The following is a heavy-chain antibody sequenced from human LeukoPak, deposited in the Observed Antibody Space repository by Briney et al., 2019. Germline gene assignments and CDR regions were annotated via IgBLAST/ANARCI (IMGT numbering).Heavy chain of an antibody. V-gene: IGHV1-2*06. D-gene: IGHD3-10*01. CDR3: ARDDRLAMVRGVIFLGY. J-gene: IGHJ4*02. CDR2: INPNSGAT. Sequence: ASVKVSCKASGYTFTGYYMHWVRQAPGQGLEWMGRINPNSGATNYAQKFQGRVTMTRDTSISTAYMELSRLRSDDTAVYYCARDDRLAMVRGVIFLGYWGQGTLVTVSS. CDR1: GYTFTGYY.